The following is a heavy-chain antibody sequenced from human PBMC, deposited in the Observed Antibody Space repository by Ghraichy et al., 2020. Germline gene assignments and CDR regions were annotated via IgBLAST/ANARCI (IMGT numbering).Heavy chain of an antibody. J-gene: IGHJ3*02. Sequence: SVKVSCKASGGTFSSYAISWVRQAPGQGLEWMGGIIPIFGTANYAQKFQGRVTITADKSTSTAYMELSSLRSEDTAVYYCARVPRYCSSTSCYTEGDDAFDIWGQGTMVTVSS. CDR1: GGTFSSYA. CDR3: ARVPRYCSSTSCYTEGDDAFDI. D-gene: IGHD2-2*02. V-gene: IGHV1-69*06. CDR2: IIPIFGTA.